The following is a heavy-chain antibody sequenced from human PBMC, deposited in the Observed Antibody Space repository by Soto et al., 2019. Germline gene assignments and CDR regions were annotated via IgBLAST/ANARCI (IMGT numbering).Heavy chain of an antibody. D-gene: IGHD4-17*01. CDR3: ARTTTVTTHFDY. J-gene: IGHJ4*02. CDR1: GGSISSYY. CDR2: IYYSGST. Sequence: PSETLSLTCTVSGGSISSYYWSWIRRPPGKGLEWIGYIYYSGSTNYNPSLKSRVTISVDTSKNQFSLKLSSVTAADTAVYYCARTTTVTTHFDYWGQGTLVTVSS. V-gene: IGHV4-59*01.